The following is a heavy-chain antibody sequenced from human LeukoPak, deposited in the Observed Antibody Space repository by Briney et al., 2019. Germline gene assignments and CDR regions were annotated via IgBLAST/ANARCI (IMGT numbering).Heavy chain of an antibody. CDR2: IYHSGST. V-gene: IGHV4-59*01. J-gene: IGHJ6*03. CDR1: GGSISSYY. CDR3: ARTTTVRGTYYMDV. D-gene: IGHD3-10*01. Sequence: SETLSLTCTVSGGSISSYYWSWIRQPPGKGLEWIGYIYHSGSTNYKPSLKSRVTISVDTSKNRFSLKLRSVTAADTAVYYCARTTTVRGTYYMDVWGKGTTVTVSS.